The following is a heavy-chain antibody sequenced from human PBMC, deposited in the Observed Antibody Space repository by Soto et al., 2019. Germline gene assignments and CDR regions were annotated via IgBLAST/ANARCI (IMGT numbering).Heavy chain of an antibody. CDR3: ARIPRFYYYYYYVMDV. J-gene: IGHJ6*02. CDR1: GFSLSTSGMC. Sequence: SGPTLVNPTQTLTLTCTFSGFSLSTSGMCVSWIRQPPGKALEWLALIDWDDDKYYSTSLKTRLTISKDTSKNQVVLTMTNMDPVDTATYYCARIPRFYYYYYYVMDVWGQGTTVTVSS. CDR2: IDWDDDK. V-gene: IGHV2-70*01. D-gene: IGHD3-3*01.